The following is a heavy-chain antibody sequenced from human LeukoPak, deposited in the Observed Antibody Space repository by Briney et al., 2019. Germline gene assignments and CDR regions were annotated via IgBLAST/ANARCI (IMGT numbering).Heavy chain of an antibody. CDR3: ASQRSPAVVTPRYCGMAV. J-gene: IGHJ6*02. CDR1: GGSFSGYY. CDR2: INHSGST. D-gene: IGHD2-21*02. V-gene: IGHV4-34*01. Sequence: SETLSLTCAVYGGSFSGYYWSWIRQPPGEGLEWIGEINHSGSTNYNPSLKSRVTISVDTSKNQFSLKLSSVTAADTAVYYCASQRSPAVVTPRYCGMAVWGQGTTVTVSS.